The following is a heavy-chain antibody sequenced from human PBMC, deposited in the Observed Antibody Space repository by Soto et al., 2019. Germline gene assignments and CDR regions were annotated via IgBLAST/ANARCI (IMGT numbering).Heavy chain of an antibody. D-gene: IGHD3-16*01. CDR1: RDTFSKYA. V-gene: IGHV1-69*01. Sequence: QVQLVQSGAEVKKPGSSVKVSCKASRDTFSKYAFNWVRQAPGQGLEWMGWIIPIFGSRDYAEKFQGRLTITADESTSTAYMDLRSPRFEDTAVYYCARGETYLGVWGQGTTVTVSS. J-gene: IGHJ6*02. CDR2: IIPIFGSR. CDR3: ARGETYLGV.